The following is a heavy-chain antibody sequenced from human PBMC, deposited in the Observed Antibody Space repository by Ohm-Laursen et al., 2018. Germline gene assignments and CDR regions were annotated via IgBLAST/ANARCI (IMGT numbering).Heavy chain of an antibody. CDR1: GGSLSGYN. D-gene: IGHD2-15*01. V-gene: IGHV4-34*01. CDR2: IYYSGST. Sequence: GTLSLTCAVYGGSLSGYNWSWLRQPPGKGLEWIGSIYYSGSTYYNPSLKSRVTISVDTSKNQFSLKLSTVTTADTAVYYCATFGGHNWFDPWGQGTLVTVSS. CDR3: ATFGGHNWFDP. J-gene: IGHJ5*02.